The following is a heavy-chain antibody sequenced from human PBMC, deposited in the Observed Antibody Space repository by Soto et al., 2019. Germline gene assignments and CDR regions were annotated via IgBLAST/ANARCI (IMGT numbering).Heavy chain of an antibody. CDR3: AKGGRQSLVTSDFNY. Sequence: VQLVESVGGVVQPGRSLRHSCAASGFTFSDYALHWVRQAPGKGLEWVAVVSQDERNTHYADSVKGRFTIPRDSPKNRVALEMTSLRAENTAVYYCAKGGRQSLVTSDFNYWGQGALVTVSS. CDR1: GFTFSDYA. V-gene: IGHV3-30*18. D-gene: IGHD6-19*01. J-gene: IGHJ4*02. CDR2: VSQDERNT.